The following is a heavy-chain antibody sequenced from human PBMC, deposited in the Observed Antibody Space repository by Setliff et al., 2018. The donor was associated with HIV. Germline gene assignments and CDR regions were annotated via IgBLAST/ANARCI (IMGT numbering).Heavy chain of an antibody. J-gene: IGHJ3*02. CDR3: ARIPTGGAFDI. V-gene: IGHV1-3*01. CDR1: GYTFTDYP. CDR2: INAGNGDT. Sequence: GASVKVSCKASGYTFTDYPVHWVRQAPGQRLEWMGWINAGNGDTKFSEKFQGRVTITTDESTNTAYMELSSLRSEDTAVYYCARIPTGGAFDIWGQGTVVTVSS. D-gene: IGHD7-27*01.